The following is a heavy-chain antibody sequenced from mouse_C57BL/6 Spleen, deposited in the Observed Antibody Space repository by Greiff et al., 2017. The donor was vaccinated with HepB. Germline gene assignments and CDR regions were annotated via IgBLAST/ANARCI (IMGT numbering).Heavy chain of an antibody. CDR1: GYTFTDYE. V-gene: IGHV1-15*01. CDR3: TRRRYFDV. CDR2: IDPETGGT. Sequence: VKLMESGAELVRPGASVTLSCKASGYTFTDYEMHWVKQTPVHGLEWIGAIDPETGGTAYNQKFKGKAILTADKSSSTAYMELRSLTSEDSAVYDCTRRRYFDVWGTGTTVTVSS. J-gene: IGHJ1*03.